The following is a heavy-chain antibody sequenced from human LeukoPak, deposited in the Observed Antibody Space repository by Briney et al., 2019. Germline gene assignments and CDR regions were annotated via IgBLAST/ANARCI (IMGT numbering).Heavy chain of an antibody. D-gene: IGHD6-13*01. CDR1: GGSISSGSYY. V-gene: IGHV4-61*01. Sequence: SETLSLTCTVSGGSISSGSYYWSWIRQPPGKGLEWIGYIYYSGSTNYNPSLKSRVTISVDTSKNQFSLKLSSVTAADTAVYYCAREQLDRSSWYDWGGGFDYWGQGTLVTVSS. CDR2: IYYSGST. CDR3: AREQLDRSSWYDWGGGFDY. J-gene: IGHJ4*02.